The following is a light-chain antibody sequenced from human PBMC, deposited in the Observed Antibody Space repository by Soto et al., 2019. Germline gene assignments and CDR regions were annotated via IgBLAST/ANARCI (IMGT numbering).Light chain of an antibody. CDR3: QLYGISPH. Sequence: DIVMTQAPLSLPVTPGEPASISCRSTQSLLSSRGSNFLAWYQHKPGQAPRLLIYASSNRATGIPDRFSGSASGTDFTLTINRLEPEDFAVYYCQLYGISPHFGQGTRLETK. J-gene: IGKJ5*01. V-gene: IGKV2-28*01. CDR2: ASS. CDR1: QSLLSSRGSNF.